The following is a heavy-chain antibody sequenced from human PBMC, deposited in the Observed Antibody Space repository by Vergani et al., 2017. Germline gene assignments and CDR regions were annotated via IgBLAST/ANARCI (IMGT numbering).Heavy chain of an antibody. V-gene: IGHV4-61*01. CDR2: IYYSGST. Sequence: QVQLQESGPGLVKPSETLSLTCTVSGGSVSSGSYYWSWIRQPPGKGLEWIGYIYYSGSTNYNPSLKSRVNISVDTSKNQFSLKLSSVTAADTAVYYCARDVPGSSSAAYYYCYYMDVWGKGTTVTVSS. J-gene: IGHJ6*03. CDR3: ARDVPGSSSAAYYYCYYMDV. D-gene: IGHD6-6*01. CDR1: GGSVSSGSYY.